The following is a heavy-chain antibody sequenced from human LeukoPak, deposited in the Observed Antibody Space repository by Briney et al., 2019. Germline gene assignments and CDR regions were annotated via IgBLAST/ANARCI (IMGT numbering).Heavy chain of an antibody. Sequence: SETLSLTCTVSGGSISSYYWGWTRQPPGKGLEWIGSIYYSGSTYYNPSLKSRVTISVDTSKNQFSLKLSSVTAADTAVYYCARQLAGATRYFDYWGQGTLVTVSS. D-gene: IGHD1-26*01. V-gene: IGHV4-39*01. CDR3: ARQLAGATRYFDY. J-gene: IGHJ4*02. CDR1: GGSISSYY. CDR2: IYYSGST.